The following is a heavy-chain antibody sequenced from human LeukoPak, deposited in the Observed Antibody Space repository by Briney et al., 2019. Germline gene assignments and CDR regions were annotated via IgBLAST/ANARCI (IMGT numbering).Heavy chain of an antibody. V-gene: IGHV3-23*01. CDR2: NSGSGGST. Sequence: PGGSLRLSCAATGFTFSSYAMSWVRQAAGKGLEWVSANSGSGGSTYYADSVKGRFTISRDNSKNTLYLQMNSLRAEDTAVYYCAKGYCSSTSCRGVFDYWGLGTLVTVSS. CDR1: GFTFSSYA. J-gene: IGHJ4*02. D-gene: IGHD2-2*01. CDR3: AKGYCSSTSCRGVFDY.